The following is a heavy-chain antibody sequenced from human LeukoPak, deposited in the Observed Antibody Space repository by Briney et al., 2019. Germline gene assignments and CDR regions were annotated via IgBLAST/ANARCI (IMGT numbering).Heavy chain of an antibody. D-gene: IGHD1-26*01. CDR3: ATADKWEPLDY. Sequence: ASVTVSCKVSGNSLRDTSIHWVRQAPGQWLEWMGGFEPEDGEPIFAQTFQGRLSMTEDTSTDTAHMELSSLTVEDTAVYYCATADKWEPLDYWGQGTLVTVSS. CDR1: GNSLRDTS. CDR2: FEPEDGEP. V-gene: IGHV1-24*01. J-gene: IGHJ4*02.